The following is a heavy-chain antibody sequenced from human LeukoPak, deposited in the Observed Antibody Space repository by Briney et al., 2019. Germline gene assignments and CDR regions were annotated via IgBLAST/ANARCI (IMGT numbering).Heavy chain of an antibody. Sequence: GGSLRLSCAASGFTFSTYAMNWVRQAPGKGLEWVSSISSSSSYIYYADSVKGRFTISRDNAKNSLYLQMNSLRAEDTAVYYCARDPGPSFDYWGQGTLVTVSS. CDR2: ISSSSSYI. CDR1: GFTFSTYA. V-gene: IGHV3-21*01. J-gene: IGHJ4*02. CDR3: ARDPGPSFDY.